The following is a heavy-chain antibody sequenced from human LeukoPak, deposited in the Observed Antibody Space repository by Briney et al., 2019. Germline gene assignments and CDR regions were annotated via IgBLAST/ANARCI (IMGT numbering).Heavy chain of an antibody. Sequence: GGSLRLSCAASGFTFSGYGMHWVRQAPGKGLEWVAVIWYDGNTKYYADSVKGRFTISRDNSKNTLYLRMNSLRAEDTAVYYCARDLGSGSPGGYWGQGTLVTVSS. CDR2: IWYDGNTK. D-gene: IGHD3-10*01. CDR3: ARDLGSGSPGGY. V-gene: IGHV3-33*01. J-gene: IGHJ4*02. CDR1: GFTFSGYG.